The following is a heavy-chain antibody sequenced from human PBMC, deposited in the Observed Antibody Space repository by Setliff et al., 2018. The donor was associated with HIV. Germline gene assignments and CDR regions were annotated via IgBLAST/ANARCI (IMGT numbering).Heavy chain of an antibody. V-gene: IGHV4-31*03. J-gene: IGHJ4*02. CDR2: MYHSGST. Sequence: LSLTCSVSGVSITTDGYYWSWIRHYPGKGLEWIGYMYHSGSTYYNASLASRLIMSLDPSKSQFSLKLNSMTAADTAMYYCAGGRYFRDIRDSRFDFWGQGMLVTVSS. CDR3: AGGRYFRDIRDSRFDF. CDR1: GVSITTDGYY. D-gene: IGHD3-9*01.